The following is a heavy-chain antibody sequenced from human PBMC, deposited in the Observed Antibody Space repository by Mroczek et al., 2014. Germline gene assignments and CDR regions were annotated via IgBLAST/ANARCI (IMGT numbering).Heavy chain of an antibody. D-gene: IGHD6-19*01. J-gene: IGHJ1*01. V-gene: IGHV3-33*01. CDR1: GFTFSSYG. CDR2: IWYDGSNK. Sequence: QVQLVESGGGVVQPGRSLRLSCAASGFTFSSYGMHWVRQAPGKGLEWVAVIWYDGSNKYYADSVKGRFTISRDNSKNTLYLQMNSLRAEDTAVYYCAVAVAGPLYFQHWARAPWSPSPQ. CDR3: AVAVAGPLYFQH.